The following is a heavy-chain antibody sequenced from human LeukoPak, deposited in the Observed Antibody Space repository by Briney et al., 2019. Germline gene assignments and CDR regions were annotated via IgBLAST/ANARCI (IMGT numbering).Heavy chain of an antibody. CDR3: ARDKYGGNSNAFDL. D-gene: IGHD4-23*01. CDR1: GFTFSNYW. V-gene: IGHV3-74*01. Sequence: QPGGSLRLSCAASGFTFSNYWVHWVRQAPGKGLVWVSRINSDGSSTYSADSVKGRFTISRDNAKNTLYLEMNSLRAEDTAMYYCARDKYGGNSNAFDLWGQGTMVTVSS. J-gene: IGHJ3*01. CDR2: INSDGSST.